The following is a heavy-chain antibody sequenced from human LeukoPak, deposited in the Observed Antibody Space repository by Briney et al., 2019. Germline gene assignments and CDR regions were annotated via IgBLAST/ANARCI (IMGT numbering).Heavy chain of an antibody. CDR2: INSDGSST. D-gene: IGHD6-19*01. J-gene: IGHJ4*02. V-gene: IGHV3-74*01. CDR3: AKRETPSQYSSGWPVDY. Sequence: GGSLRLSCVASGFPFSNYWMHWVRQAPGKGLVWVSRINSDGSSTNYADSVKGRFTISRDNSKNTLYLQMNSLRAEDTAVYYCAKRETPSQYSSGWPVDYWGQGTLVTVSS. CDR1: GFPFSNYW.